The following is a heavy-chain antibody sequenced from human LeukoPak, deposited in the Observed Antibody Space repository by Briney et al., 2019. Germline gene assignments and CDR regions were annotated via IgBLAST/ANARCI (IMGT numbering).Heavy chain of an antibody. CDR2: IIPIFGTA. CDR1: GGTFSSYA. CDR3: ARDYYDSSGYYPFDY. J-gene: IGHJ4*02. Sequence: SVKVSCKASGGTFSSYAISWERQAPGQGLEWMGRIIPIFGTANYAQKFQGRVTITTDESTSTAHMELSSLRSEDTAVYYCARDYYDSSGYYPFDYWGQGTLVTVSS. V-gene: IGHV1-69*05. D-gene: IGHD3-22*01.